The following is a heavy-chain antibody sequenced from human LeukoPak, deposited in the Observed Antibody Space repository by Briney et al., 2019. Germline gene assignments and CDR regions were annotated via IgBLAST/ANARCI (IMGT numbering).Heavy chain of an antibody. CDR3: AKRVDYGGNYYFDY. V-gene: IGHV3-30*04. J-gene: IGHJ4*02. CDR2: ISYDGSNK. Sequence: PGGSLRLSCAASGFTFSSYAMHWVRQAPGKGLEWVAAISYDGSNKYSADSVKGRFTISRDNSKNTLYLQMNSLRVEDTALYYCAKRVDYGGNYYFDYWGQGTLVTVSS. CDR1: GFTFSSYA. D-gene: IGHD4-23*01.